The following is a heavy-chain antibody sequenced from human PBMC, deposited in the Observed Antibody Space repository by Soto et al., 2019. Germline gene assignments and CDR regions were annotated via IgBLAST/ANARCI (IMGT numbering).Heavy chain of an antibody. CDR1: GFTVSSNY. J-gene: IGHJ4*02. V-gene: IGHV3-66*01. CDR3: AKYIWGSYRYSRY. Sequence: GGSLRLSCAASGFTVSSNYMSWVRQAPGKGLEWVSVIYSGGSTYYADSVKGRFTISRDNSKNTLYLQMKSLRAEDTAVYYCAKYIWGSYRYSRYWGQGTLVTVSS. CDR2: IYSGGST. D-gene: IGHD3-16*02.